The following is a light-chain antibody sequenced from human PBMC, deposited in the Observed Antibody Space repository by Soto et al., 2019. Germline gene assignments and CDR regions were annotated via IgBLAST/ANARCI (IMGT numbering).Light chain of an antibody. Sequence: DIQMTPSPPTLSAFLGDRVTITFPASQSISSWLAWYQQKPGKAPKLLIYDASSLESGVPSRFSGSGSGTEFTLTISSLQPDDFATYYCQQYNSYSETFGQGTKVDIK. CDR1: QSISSW. CDR3: QQYNSYSET. CDR2: DAS. J-gene: IGKJ1*01. V-gene: IGKV1-5*01.